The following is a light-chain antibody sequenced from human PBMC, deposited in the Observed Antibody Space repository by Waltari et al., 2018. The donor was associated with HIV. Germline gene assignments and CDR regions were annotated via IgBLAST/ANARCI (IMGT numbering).Light chain of an antibody. V-gene: IGLV2-8*01. CDR1: RSDVGGYTY. Sequence: QSALTQPPSASGSPGQSVTISCTGTRSDVGGYTYVSWYQQHPGKAPKLMIYEVSKRPSGVPDRFSGSKSGNTASLTVSGLQPEDEADYYCSSYAGSNNYVFGTGTKVTVL. CDR2: EVS. J-gene: IGLJ1*01. CDR3: SSYAGSNNYV.